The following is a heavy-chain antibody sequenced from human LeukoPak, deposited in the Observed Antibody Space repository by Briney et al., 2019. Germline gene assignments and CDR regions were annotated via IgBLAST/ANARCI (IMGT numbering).Heavy chain of an antibody. J-gene: IGHJ4*02. D-gene: IGHD3-22*01. CDR3: AHYYYDSSGYRTFDY. CDR1: GFTFSSYA. Sequence: PGGSLRLSCAASGFTFSSYAMSWVRQAPGKGLEWVSAISGSGGSTYYADSVKGRFTISRDNSKNTLYLQMNSLRAEDTAVYYCAHYYYDSSGYRTFDYWGQGTLVTVSS. CDR2: ISGSGGST. V-gene: IGHV3-23*01.